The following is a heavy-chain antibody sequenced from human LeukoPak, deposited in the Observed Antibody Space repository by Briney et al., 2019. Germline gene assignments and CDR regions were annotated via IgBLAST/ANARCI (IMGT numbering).Heavy chain of an antibody. D-gene: IGHD6-19*01. CDR1: GYTFTTYD. V-gene: IGHV1-8*01. CDR3: ARGRGSGHKENWFDP. J-gene: IGHJ5*02. Sequence: ASVKVSCKASGYTFTTYDINWVRQATGQGLEWMGWMSPNSGNTGYTQKFQGRVTMTRNTSISTAYMESSSLRSEDTAVYYCARGRGSGHKENWFDPWGQGTLVTVSS. CDR2: MSPNSGNT.